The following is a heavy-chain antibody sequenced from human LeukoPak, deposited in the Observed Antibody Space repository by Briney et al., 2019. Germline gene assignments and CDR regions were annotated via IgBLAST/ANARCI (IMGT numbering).Heavy chain of an antibody. CDR2: INPSGGST. CDR1: GYTFTSYY. J-gene: IGHJ4*02. CDR3: AREWTRGWYYYDSSGYYFDY. D-gene: IGHD3-22*01. Sequence: ASVKVSCKASGYTFTSYYMHWVRQAPGQGLEWMGIINPSGGSTSYAQRFQGRVTMTRDMSTSTVYMELSSLRSEDTAVYYCAREWTRGWYYYDSSGYYFDYWGQGTLVTVSS. V-gene: IGHV1-46*01.